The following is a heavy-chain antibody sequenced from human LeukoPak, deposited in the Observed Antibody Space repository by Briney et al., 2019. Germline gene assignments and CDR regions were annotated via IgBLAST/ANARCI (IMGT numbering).Heavy chain of an antibody. CDR2: LYYSGSA. CDR3: ARGITMVRGVPLNWFDP. V-gene: IGHV4-39*07. Sequence: PSETLSLTCTVSGGSISSSTYYWGGIRQPPGKGLEWIGSLYYSGSAYYNPSLKSRITISVDTSKNQFSLKLSSVTAADTAVYYCARGITMVRGVPLNWFDPWGQGTLVTVSS. D-gene: IGHD3-10*01. CDR1: GGSISSSTYY. J-gene: IGHJ5*02.